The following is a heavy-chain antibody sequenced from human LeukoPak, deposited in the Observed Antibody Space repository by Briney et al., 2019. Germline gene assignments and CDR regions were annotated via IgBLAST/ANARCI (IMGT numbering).Heavy chain of an antibody. Sequence: SETLSLTCTVSGYSISSGYYWGWIRQPPGKGLEWIGSIYHSGSTYYNPSLKSRVTISVDTSKNQFSLKLSSVTAADTAVYYCARDLVGYCSGGSCYEIWYFDLWGRGTLVTVSS. CDR1: GYSISSGYY. D-gene: IGHD2-15*01. CDR2: IYHSGST. CDR3: ARDLVGYCSGGSCYEIWYFDL. J-gene: IGHJ2*01. V-gene: IGHV4-38-2*02.